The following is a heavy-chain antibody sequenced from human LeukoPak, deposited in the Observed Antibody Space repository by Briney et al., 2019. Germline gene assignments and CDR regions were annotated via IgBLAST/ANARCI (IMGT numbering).Heavy chain of an antibody. V-gene: IGHV3-30-3*01. Sequence: GGSLRLSCAASGFTFSSYAMHWVRQAPGKGLEWVAVISYDGSNKYYADSVKGRFTISRDNSKNTLYLQMNSLRAEDTAVYYCAKGSVLRFLEWLLSQGYFDYWGQGTLVTVSS. CDR3: AKGSVLRFLEWLLSQGYFDY. J-gene: IGHJ4*02. CDR1: GFTFSSYA. D-gene: IGHD3-3*01. CDR2: ISYDGSNK.